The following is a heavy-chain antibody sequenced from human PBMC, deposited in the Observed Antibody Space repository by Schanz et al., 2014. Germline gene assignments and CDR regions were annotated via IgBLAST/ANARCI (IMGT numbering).Heavy chain of an antibody. CDR3: AKHVRSLTGNDY. CDR1: GFTFSSYT. D-gene: IGHD3-9*01. J-gene: IGHJ4*02. CDR2: ISGSGGST. V-gene: IGHV3-23*01. Sequence: EVQLLESGGGLVRPGGSLRLSCAASGFTFSSYTMNWVRQAPGKGLEWVSAISGSGGSTVYADSVKGRFIISRDNSKNTLYLQVNSLRAEDTAVYYCAKHVRSLTGNDYWGQGTLVTGSS.